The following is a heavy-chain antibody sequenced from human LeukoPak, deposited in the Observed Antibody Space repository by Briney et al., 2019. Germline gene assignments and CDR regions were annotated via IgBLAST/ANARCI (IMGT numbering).Heavy chain of an antibody. V-gene: IGHV1-2*06. Sequence: ASVKVSCKASGYTFTGYYMHWVRQAPGQGLEWMGRINPNSGGTNYAQKFQGRVTMTRDTSISTAYMELSRLRSDDTAVYYCARMAYDMLTGYFQPNWFDPWGQGTLVTVSS. D-gene: IGHD3-9*01. CDR2: INPNSGGT. J-gene: IGHJ5*02. CDR1: GYTFTGYY. CDR3: ARMAYDMLTGYFQPNWFDP.